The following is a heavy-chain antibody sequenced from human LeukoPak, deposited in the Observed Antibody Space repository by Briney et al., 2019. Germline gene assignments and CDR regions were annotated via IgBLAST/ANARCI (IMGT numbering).Heavy chain of an antibody. CDR3: TRPLSGGDH. J-gene: IGHJ4*02. CDR2: IRSKANSYAT. V-gene: IGHV3-73*01. D-gene: IGHD1-26*01. Sequence: GGSLRLSCAASGFTFSGSAMHWVRQASGKGLEWVGRIRSKANSYATAYAASVKGRFTISRDDSKNTAYLQMNSLKTEDTAVYYCTRPLSGGDHWGQGTLVTVSS. CDR1: GFTFSGSA.